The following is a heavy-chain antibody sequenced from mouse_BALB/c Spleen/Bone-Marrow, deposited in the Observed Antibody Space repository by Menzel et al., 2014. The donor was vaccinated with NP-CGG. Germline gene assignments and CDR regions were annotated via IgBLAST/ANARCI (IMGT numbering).Heavy chain of an antibody. V-gene: IGHV1-80*01. D-gene: IGHD2-1*01. Sequence: QVQLQQSGAELVRPGSSAKISCKASGYAFSSYWMNWVKQRPGQGLEWIGQIYPGDGDTNYNGKFKGKATLTADKSSCTAYMQLSSLTSEDSAVYFCALYGNYAGNWGQGTLVTVSA. J-gene: IGHJ3*01. CDR2: IYPGDGDT. CDR1: GYAFSSYW. CDR3: ALYGNYAGN.